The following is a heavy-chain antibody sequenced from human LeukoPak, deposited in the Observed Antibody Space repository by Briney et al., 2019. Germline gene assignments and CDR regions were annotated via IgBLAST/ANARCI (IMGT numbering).Heavy chain of an antibody. CDR1: GFTFDDYG. V-gene: IGHV3-9*03. Sequence: PGGSLRLSCAASGFTFDDYGMHWVRQAPGKGLEWVSGINWNSGTKAYADSAKGRFTISRDNAKNSLYLQMNSLRAEDMGLYYCARTNGRNWGTHFDHWSQGTLVTVSS. CDR3: ARTNGRNWGTHFDH. J-gene: IGHJ4*02. CDR2: INWNSGTK. D-gene: IGHD7-27*01.